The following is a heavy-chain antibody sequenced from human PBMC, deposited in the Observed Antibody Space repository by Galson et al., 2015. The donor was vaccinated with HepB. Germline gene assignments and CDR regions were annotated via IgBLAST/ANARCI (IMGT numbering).Heavy chain of an antibody. Sequence: SLRLSCAASGFTFSSYAMHWVRQAPGKGLEWVAVISYDGSNKYYADSVKGRFTISRDNSKNTLYLQMNSLRAEDTAVYYCARGRGIQLWHGDYFDYWGQGTPVTVSS. CDR2: ISYDGSNK. V-gene: IGHV3-30-3*01. CDR1: GFTFSSYA. J-gene: IGHJ4*02. D-gene: IGHD5-18*01. CDR3: ARGRGIQLWHGDYFDY.